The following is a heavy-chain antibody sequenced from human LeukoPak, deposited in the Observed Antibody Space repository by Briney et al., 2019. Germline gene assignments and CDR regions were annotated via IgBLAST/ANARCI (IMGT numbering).Heavy chain of an antibody. Sequence: GGSLRLSCAASGFTFSSYSMNWGRQAPGKGLEWVSSLSSSSSYIYYADSVKGRFTISRDNAKNSLYLQMNSLRAEDTAVYCCARIVNYSGSYSSWGQGTLVTVSS. V-gene: IGHV3-21*01. CDR2: LSSSSSYI. CDR3: ARIVNYSGSYSS. CDR1: GFTFSSYS. J-gene: IGHJ5*02. D-gene: IGHD1-26*01.